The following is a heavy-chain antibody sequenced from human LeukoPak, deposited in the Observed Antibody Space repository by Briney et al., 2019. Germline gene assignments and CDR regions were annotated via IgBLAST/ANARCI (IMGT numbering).Heavy chain of an antibody. Sequence: PGGPLSLSCAASRCTFSDHYMDWVRQAPGRGLEWVGRTCYKANRYTPEYAASVKGRFNVSSDESTNSLHLQMNSLETEDHAVYYFSRGYRESRGQYYAGYDGGREPLVTVSS. D-gene: IGHD3-22*01. CDR1: RCTFSDHY. V-gene: IGHV3-72*01. J-gene: IGHJ4*02. CDR3: SRGYRESRGQYYAGYD. CDR2: TCYKANRYTP.